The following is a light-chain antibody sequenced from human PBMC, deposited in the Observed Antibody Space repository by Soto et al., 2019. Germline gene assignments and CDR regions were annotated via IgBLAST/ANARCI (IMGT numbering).Light chain of an antibody. CDR2: DVS. V-gene: IGKV3-20*01. CDR3: QQYGSSPWT. CDR1: QSVSSY. J-gene: IGKJ1*01. Sequence: EIVLTQSPATLPLSPGERATLSCRASQSVSSYLAWYQQKPGQAPRLLIYDVSTRATGIPARFSGSGSGTDFTLTISRLEPEDFAVYYCQQYGSSPWTFGQGTKVDI.